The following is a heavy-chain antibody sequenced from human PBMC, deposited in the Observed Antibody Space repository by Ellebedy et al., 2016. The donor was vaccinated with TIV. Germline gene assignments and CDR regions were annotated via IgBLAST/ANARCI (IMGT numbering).Heavy chain of an antibody. V-gene: IGHV3-30*18. CDR2: ISSDGTYK. CDR1: GFTFSSFG. Sequence: PGGSLRLSCAASGFTFSSFGMHWVRQAPGKGLEWVAVISSDGTYKSYADSVKGRFTLSRDNSKNTLYLQMNSLRSEDTAVYYCSKRYRTYFDDWGQGTLVTVSS. D-gene: IGHD5-12*01. J-gene: IGHJ4*02. CDR3: SKRYRTYFDD.